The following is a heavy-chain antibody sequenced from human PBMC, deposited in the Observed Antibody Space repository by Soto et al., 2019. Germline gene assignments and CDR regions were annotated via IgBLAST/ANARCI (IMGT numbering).Heavy chain of an antibody. CDR1: GFTFSSYA. Sequence: GGSLRLSCAASGFTFSSYAMSWVRQAPGKGLEWVSAISGSDGTTYYADSVKGRFTISRDNSKNTLYLQMNSLRAEDTAVYYCAKGFVRWRYFHYWGQGTLVTVSS. V-gene: IGHV3-23*01. CDR2: ISGSDGTT. J-gene: IGHJ4*02. CDR3: AKGFVRWRYFHY. D-gene: IGHD4-17*01.